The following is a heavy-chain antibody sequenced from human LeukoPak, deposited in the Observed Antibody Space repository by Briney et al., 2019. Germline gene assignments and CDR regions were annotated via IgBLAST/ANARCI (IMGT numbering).Heavy chain of an antibody. V-gene: IGHV1-46*01. CDR3: ARGPMRDGYNQFSPIGGY. Sequence: ASVKVSCKASGYTFTSYYMHWVRQAPGQGLEWMGIINPSGGSTSYAQKFQGRVTMTRDTSTSTVYMELSSLRSEDTAVYYCARGPMRDGYNQFSPIGGYWGQGTLVTVSP. D-gene: IGHD5-24*01. CDR2: INPSGGST. CDR1: GYTFTSYY. J-gene: IGHJ4*02.